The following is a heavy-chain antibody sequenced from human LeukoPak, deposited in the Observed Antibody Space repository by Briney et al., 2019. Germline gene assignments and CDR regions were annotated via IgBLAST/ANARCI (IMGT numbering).Heavy chain of an antibody. Sequence: ASVKVSCKASGFTFTRYGISWVRQAPGQGLEWMGWISAYNGDTKYADNLQGRVTMTTDTSTTTAYMELRSLRSDDTAVYYCARDPSNSSGYRIYFDYWGQGTLVTVSS. CDR3: ARDPSNSSGYRIYFDY. J-gene: IGHJ4*02. D-gene: IGHD3-22*01. CDR2: ISAYNGDT. CDR1: GFTFTRYG. V-gene: IGHV1-18*01.